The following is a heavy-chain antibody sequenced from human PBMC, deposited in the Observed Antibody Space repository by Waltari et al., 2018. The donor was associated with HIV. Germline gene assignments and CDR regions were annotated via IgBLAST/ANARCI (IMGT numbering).Heavy chain of an antibody. CDR2: SMSCGESS. D-gene: IGHD3-3*01. CDR1: GFPFSNYF. J-gene: IGHJ4*01. V-gene: IGHV3-23*01. Sequence: EVQLLESGGKLVPPGGSLRLSCGVTGFPFSNYFMHLVRQAPGKGLRWGSGSMSCGESSSYVDSFKGRATVSRDNTKSTMFLDITNLKVDDTATYYGARAFGVVSGAPKFFDYWGRGTLVSVSS. CDR3: ARAFGVVSGAPKFFDY.